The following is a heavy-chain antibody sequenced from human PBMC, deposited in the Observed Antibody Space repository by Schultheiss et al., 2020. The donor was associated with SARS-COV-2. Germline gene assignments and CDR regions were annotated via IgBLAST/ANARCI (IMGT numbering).Heavy chain of an antibody. Sequence: ESLKISCAVSGYSISSGYYWGWIRQPPGKGLEWIGSIYHSGSTYYNPSLKSRVTISVDTSKNQFSLKLSSVTAADTAVYYCAREVGLELPWATYYFDYWGQGTLVTVSS. CDR2: IYHSGST. CDR1: GYSISSGYY. D-gene: IGHD1-7*01. V-gene: IGHV4-38-2*02. CDR3: AREVGLELPWATYYFDY. J-gene: IGHJ4*02.